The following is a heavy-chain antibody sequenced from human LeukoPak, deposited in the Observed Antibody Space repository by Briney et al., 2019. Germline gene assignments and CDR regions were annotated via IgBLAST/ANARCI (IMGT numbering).Heavy chain of an antibody. CDR1: GYTFSTYT. CDR2: ISAYNGNT. D-gene: IGHD2-15*01. CDR3: ARDWGCSGGSCHPHYFDY. V-gene: IGHV1-18*01. J-gene: IGHJ4*02. Sequence: ASVKVSCKTSGYTFSTYTLSWVRQAPGQGLEWMGWISAYNGNTNYAQKMQDRLTMTTDTSTSTAYMELRSLRSDDTAVYYCARDWGCSGGSCHPHYFDYWGQGTLVTVSS.